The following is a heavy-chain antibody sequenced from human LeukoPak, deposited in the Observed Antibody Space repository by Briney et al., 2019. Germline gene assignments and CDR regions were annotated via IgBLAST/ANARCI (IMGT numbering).Heavy chain of an antibody. CDR1: GGSISSSSYY. V-gene: IGHV4-39*01. J-gene: IGHJ4*02. D-gene: IGHD6-13*01. CDR3: ARHVAGGAAGTFFDY. CDR2: IHYSGTT. Sequence: PSETLSLTCAVSGGSISSSSYYWGWIRQPPGKGLEWIGSIHYSGTTYYNPSLKSRVTIFVDTSKNQFSLRLSSVTAADTAVYYCARHVAGGAAGTFFDYWGQGTLVTVSS.